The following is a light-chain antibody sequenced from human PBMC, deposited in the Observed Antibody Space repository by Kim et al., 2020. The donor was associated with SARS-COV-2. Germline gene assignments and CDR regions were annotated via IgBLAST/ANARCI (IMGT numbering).Light chain of an antibody. Sequence: DIVMTQSPDSLAVSLGERATINCKSSQSVLSSSNNRNYLTWYQQKPGQPPKLLIYWASTRESGVPYRFSGSGSGTDFTLTISSLQAEDVAVYYCQHYYTTPHTFGQGTKVDIK. J-gene: IGKJ1*01. CDR2: WAS. CDR1: QSVLSSSNNRNY. CDR3: QHYYTTPHT. V-gene: IGKV4-1*01.